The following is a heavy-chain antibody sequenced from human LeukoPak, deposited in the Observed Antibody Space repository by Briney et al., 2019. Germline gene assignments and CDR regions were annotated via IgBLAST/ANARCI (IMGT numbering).Heavy chain of an antibody. CDR1: GGTFSSYA. CDR2: ISAYNGNT. V-gene: IGHV1-18*01. D-gene: IGHD3-16*01. J-gene: IGHJ6*03. CDR3: ARSDAVGDYYYYYMDV. Sequence: ASVKVSCKASGGTFSSYAISWVRQAPGQGLERMGWISAYNGNTNYAQKLQGRVTMTTDTSTSTAYMELRSLRSDDTAVYYCARSDAVGDYYYYYMDVWGKGTTVTVSS.